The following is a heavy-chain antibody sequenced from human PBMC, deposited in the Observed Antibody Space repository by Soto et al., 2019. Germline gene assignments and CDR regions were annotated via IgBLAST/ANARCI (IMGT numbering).Heavy chain of an antibody. CDR1: GFTFSSYA. V-gene: IGHV3-23*01. J-gene: IGHJ4*02. CDR2: ISGSGGST. D-gene: IGHD3-9*01. Sequence: GGSLRLSCAASGFTFSSYAMSWVRQAPGKGLEWVSAISGSGGSTYYADSVKGRFTISRDNSKNTLYLQTNSLRAEDTAVYYCAKKDILTVYPCFDYWGQVTLVTASS. CDR3: AKKDILTVYPCFDY.